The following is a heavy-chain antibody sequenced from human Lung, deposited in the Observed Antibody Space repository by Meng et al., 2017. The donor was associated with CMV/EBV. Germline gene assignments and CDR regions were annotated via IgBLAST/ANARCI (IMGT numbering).Heavy chain of an antibody. CDR2: ISSSSTYI. CDR1: GFTFSGYC. V-gene: IGHV3-21*01. CDR3: VRDLPPYYDFWSGYLDF. D-gene: IGHD3-3*01. Sequence: GGSXRLXXAASGFTFSGYCMNWVRQAPGKGLEWVSSISSSSTYIYYADSVKGRFTISRDNAKNSLYLEMNSLRAEDTAVYYCVRDLPPYYDFWSGYLDFWXQGTLVTVSS. J-gene: IGHJ4*02.